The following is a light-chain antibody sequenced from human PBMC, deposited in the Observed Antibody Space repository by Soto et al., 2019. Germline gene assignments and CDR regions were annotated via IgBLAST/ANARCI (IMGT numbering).Light chain of an antibody. V-gene: IGLV2-11*01. Sequence: QSALTQPRSVSGSLGQSVTISCTGSSSDVGGYNYVSWYQQHPGKAPKLMIFEVSKRPSGVPDRFSGSKSGNTASLTVSGLQAEDEADYYCTSYAGANTLVFGGGTKLTVL. CDR2: EVS. CDR3: TSYAGANTLV. CDR1: SSDVGGYNY. J-gene: IGLJ2*01.